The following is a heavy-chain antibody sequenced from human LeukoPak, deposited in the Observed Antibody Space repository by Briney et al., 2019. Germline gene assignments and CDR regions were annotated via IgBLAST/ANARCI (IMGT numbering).Heavy chain of an antibody. CDR1: GYTFSNYA. J-gene: IGHJ4*02. CDR3: AKDRISYTTSPGELSH. Sequence: PGGSLILSCAASGYTFSNYAMSWVRQAPGKGLEWVSVISGSGRSSYYADSMKGRFTISRDNSLYTVYLQMDSLRGDDTAVYYCAKDRISYTTSPGELSHWGQGTLVIVSS. D-gene: IGHD3-10*01. CDR2: ISGSGRSS. V-gene: IGHV3-23*01.